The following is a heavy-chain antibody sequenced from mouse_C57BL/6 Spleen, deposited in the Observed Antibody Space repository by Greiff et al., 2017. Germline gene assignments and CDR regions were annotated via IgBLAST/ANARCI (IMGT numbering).Heavy chain of an antibody. V-gene: IGHV1-82*01. J-gene: IGHJ3*01. CDR3: AREECYGYLAWFAY. Sequence: QVQLQQSGPELVKPGASVKISCKASGYAFSSSWMNWVKQRPGKGLEWLGRIYPGDGDTNYNGNFKGKATLTAGKSSSTAYMQLSSLTSEDSAVLVCAREECYGYLAWFAYWGQGTLVTVAA. CDR2: IYPGDGDT. CDR1: GYAFSSSW. D-gene: IGHD2-2*01.